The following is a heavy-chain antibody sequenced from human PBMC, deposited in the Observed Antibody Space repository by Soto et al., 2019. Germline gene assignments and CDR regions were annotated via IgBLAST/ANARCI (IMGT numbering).Heavy chain of an antibody. J-gene: IGHJ6*02. CDR1: GGAVSGYC. Sequence: PXGTLALTCAVHGGAVSGYCWSWISQPSGKGLEWIGEINHSGSTNYNPSLKSRGTISVDTSKNQFSLKLSSVTAADTAVYYCARGRGRTRGASKRPNYYGMDVWAQGTTLTVSS. CDR2: INHSGST. V-gene: IGHV4-34*01. D-gene: IGHD1-1*01. CDR3: ARGRGRTRGASKRPNYYGMDV.